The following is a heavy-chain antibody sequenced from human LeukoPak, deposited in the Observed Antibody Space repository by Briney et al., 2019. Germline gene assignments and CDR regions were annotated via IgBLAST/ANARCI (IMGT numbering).Heavy chain of an antibody. CDR3: GLYGDYEPYDY. D-gene: IGHD4-17*01. J-gene: IGHJ4*02. CDR1: GYTFTSYG. V-gene: IGHV1-18*01. CDR2: ISAYNGNT. Sequence: GASVKVSCKASGYTFTSYGISWVRQAPGQGLEWMGWISAYNGNTKYAQKLQGRVTMTTDTSTSTAYMELRSLRSDDTAVYYCGLYGDYEPYDYWGQGTLVTVSS.